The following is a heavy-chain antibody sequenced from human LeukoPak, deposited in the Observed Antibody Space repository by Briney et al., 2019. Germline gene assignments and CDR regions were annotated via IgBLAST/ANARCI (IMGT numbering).Heavy chain of an antibody. J-gene: IGHJ4*02. D-gene: IGHD3-22*01. Sequence: GRSLRLSCVASGFTFSSFGMHWVRQAPGKGLEWVAVIWYDGSNRFYSDSVKGRFTISRDNAKNILYLQMNSLRAEDTAVYYCAKDLGMIVVQSYFDYWGQGTLVTVSS. V-gene: IGHV3-33*06. CDR3: AKDLGMIVVQSYFDY. CDR2: IWYDGSNR. CDR1: GFTFSSFG.